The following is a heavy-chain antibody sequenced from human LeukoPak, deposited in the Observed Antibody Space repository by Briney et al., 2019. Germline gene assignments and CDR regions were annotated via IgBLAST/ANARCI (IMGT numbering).Heavy chain of an antibody. CDR2: INHSGST. J-gene: IGHJ5*02. D-gene: IGHD4-17*01. CDR1: GGSFSGYY. V-gene: IGHV4-34*01. Sequence: PSETLSLTCAVYGGSFSGYYWSWIRQPPGKGLEWIGEINHSGSTNYNPSLKRRVTISVDTSKNQFSLKLSSVTAADTAVYYCARDPYDYGEWVAWFDPWGQGTLVTVSS. CDR3: ARDPYDYGEWVAWFDP.